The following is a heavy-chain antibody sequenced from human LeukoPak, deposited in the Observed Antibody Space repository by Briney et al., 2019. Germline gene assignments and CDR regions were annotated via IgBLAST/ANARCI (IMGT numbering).Heavy chain of an antibody. CDR3: AGGGIAVAANY. J-gene: IGHJ4*02. D-gene: IGHD6-19*01. CDR2: ISYDGSNK. CDR1: GFTFSSYG. V-gene: IGHV3-30*03. Sequence: GGSLRLSCAASGFTFSSYGMHWVRQAPGKGPEWVAVISYDGSNKYYADSVKGRFTISRDNSKNTLYLQMNSLRAEDTAVSYCAGGGIAVAANYWGQGTLVTVSS.